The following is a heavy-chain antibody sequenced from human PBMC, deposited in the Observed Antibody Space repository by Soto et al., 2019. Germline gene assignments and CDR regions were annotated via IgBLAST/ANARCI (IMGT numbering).Heavy chain of an antibody. J-gene: IGHJ4*02. D-gene: IGHD2-21*02. V-gene: IGHV4-31*03. CDR2: IYYSGST. CDR1: GGSISSGGYY. CDR3: ARAEYCAGDCYSDYFDY. Sequence: PSETLSLTCTVSGGSISSGGYYWSWIRQHPGKGLEWIGYIYYSGSTYYNPSLKSRVTISVDTSKNQFSLKLSSVTAADTAVYYCARAEYCAGDCYSDYFDYWGQGTLVTVSS.